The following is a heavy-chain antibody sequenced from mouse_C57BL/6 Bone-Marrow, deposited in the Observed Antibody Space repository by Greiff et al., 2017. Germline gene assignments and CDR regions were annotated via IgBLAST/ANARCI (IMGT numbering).Heavy chain of an antibody. J-gene: IGHJ1*03. CDR2: ISNLAYSI. V-gene: IGHV5-15*01. CDR1: GFTFSDYG. CDR3: ARQDYGSHWYFDV. Sequence: DVKLQESGGGLVQPGGSLKLSCAASGFTFSDYGMAWVRQAPRKGPEWVAFISNLAYSIYYADTVTGRFTISRENAKNTLYLEMSSLRSEDTAMYYCARQDYGSHWYFDVWGTGTTVTVSS. D-gene: IGHD1-1*01.